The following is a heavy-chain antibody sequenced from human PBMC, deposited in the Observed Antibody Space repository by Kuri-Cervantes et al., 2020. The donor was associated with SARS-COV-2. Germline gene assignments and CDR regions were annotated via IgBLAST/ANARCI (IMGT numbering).Heavy chain of an antibody. Sequence: ASVKVSCKASGYTFTSYDINWVRQATGQGLEWMGWMNPNSGNTGYAQKFQGRVTITRNTSISTAYMELSSLRSEDTAVYYCARDFGGPGYLPAVGFDYWGQGTLVTVSS. V-gene: IGHV1-8*03. J-gene: IGHJ4*02. CDR1: GYTFTSYD. D-gene: IGHD6-19*01. CDR3: ARDFGGPGYLPAVGFDY. CDR2: MNPNSGNT.